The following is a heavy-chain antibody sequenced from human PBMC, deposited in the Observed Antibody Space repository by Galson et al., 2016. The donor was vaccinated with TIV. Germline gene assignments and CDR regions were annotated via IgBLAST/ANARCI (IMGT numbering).Heavy chain of an antibody. CDR1: GFTSSSFF. V-gene: IGHV3-23*01. CDR2: ISGSGLST. CDR3: AKDKSTMIVGSGAFGN. J-gene: IGHJ3*02. D-gene: IGHD3-22*01. Sequence: SLRLSCAASGFTSSSFFMYWVRQAPGKGLEWVSSISGSGLSTYYADSVRGRFTISRDKSQNTIHLQMNSLRAEDTAIYYCAKDKSTMIVGSGAFGNWGQGTVVTVSS.